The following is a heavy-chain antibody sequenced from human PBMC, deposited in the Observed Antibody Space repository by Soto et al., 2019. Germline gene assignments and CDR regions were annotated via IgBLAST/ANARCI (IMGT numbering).Heavy chain of an antibody. J-gene: IGHJ5*02. CDR2: INHSGST. CDR3: ARMGLHLGELSRNWFDP. CDR1: GGSFSGYY. Sequence: SETLSLTCAVYGGSFSGYYWSWIRQPPGKGLEWIGEINHSGSTNYNPSLKSRLNISLDTSNNLLSLRLTSVTAADTAVYYCARMGLHLGELSRNWFDPWGRGTLVTVSS. V-gene: IGHV4-34*01. D-gene: IGHD3-16*02.